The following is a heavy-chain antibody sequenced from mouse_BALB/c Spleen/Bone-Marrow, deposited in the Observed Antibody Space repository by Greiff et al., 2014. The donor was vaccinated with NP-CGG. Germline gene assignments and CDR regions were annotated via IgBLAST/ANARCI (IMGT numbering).Heavy chain of an antibody. V-gene: IGHV5-17*02. D-gene: IGHD2-2*01. J-gene: IGHJ4*01. CDR1: GFTFSSFG. Sequence: EVKLMESGGGLVQPGGSRKLSCAASGFTFSSFGMHWVRRAPEKGLEWVAYISSGSSNINYADTVKVRFTISRANPKNTLFLQMTSLRSEDTAMYYCARWGYYYAMDYWGQGTSVTVSS. CDR3: ARWGYYYAMDY. CDR2: ISSGSSNI.